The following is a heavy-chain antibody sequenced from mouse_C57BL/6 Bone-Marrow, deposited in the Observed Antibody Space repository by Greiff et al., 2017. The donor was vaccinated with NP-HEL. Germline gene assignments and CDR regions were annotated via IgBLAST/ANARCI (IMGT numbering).Heavy chain of an antibody. CDR2: ISDGGSYT. V-gene: IGHV5-4*03. CDR1: GFTFSSYA. D-gene: IGHD1-1*01. J-gene: IGHJ1*03. Sequence: EVKVVESGGGLVKPGGSLKLSCAASGFTFSSYAMSWVRQTPEQRLEWVATISDGGSYTYYPDNVKGRFTISRDNAKNNLYLQMSHLKSEDTAMYYCARPTYGSSYVTLYWYFDVWGTGTTVTVSS. CDR3: ARPTYGSSYVTLYWYFDV.